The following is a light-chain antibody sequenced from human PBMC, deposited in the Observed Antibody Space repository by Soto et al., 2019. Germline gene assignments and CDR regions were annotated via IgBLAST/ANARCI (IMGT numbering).Light chain of an antibody. Sequence: LTQPPSVSVAPGQTARITCGGSDIGSKSVHWYQQKPGQAPVLVVYDDSDRPSGIPERFSGSNSGNTATLTISRVEAGDEADYYCQVWDISSDHVIFGGGTKLTVL. CDR3: QVWDISSDHVI. J-gene: IGLJ2*01. V-gene: IGLV3-21*02. CDR2: DDS. CDR1: DIGSKS.